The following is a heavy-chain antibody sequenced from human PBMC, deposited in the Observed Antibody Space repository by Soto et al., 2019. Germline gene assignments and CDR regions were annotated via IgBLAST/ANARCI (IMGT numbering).Heavy chain of an antibody. D-gene: IGHD3-16*01. J-gene: IGHJ5*02. CDR1: GYTFTGYF. Sequence: ASVKVSCKASGYTFTGYFMHWVRQAPGEGLEWMGWINPNSGATKYAPKFQGRVTMTRDTSNRTAYLELSRLTSDDTAIYYCARGGGTTLAPLPWGQGTPVTVYS. CDR3: ARGGGTTLAPLP. V-gene: IGHV1-2*02. CDR2: INPNSGAT.